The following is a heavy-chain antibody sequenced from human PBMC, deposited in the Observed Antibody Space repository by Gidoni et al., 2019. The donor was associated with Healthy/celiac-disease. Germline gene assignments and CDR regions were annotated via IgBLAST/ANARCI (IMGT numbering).Heavy chain of an antibody. CDR3: ARYVHSGYVHFDY. D-gene: IGHD5-12*01. J-gene: IGHJ4*02. CDR2: INHSGST. CDR1: GGSFSGDY. V-gene: IGHV4-34*01. Sequence: QVQLQQWGAGLLKPSETLSLTCAVYGGSFSGDYWSWIRQPPGKGLEWIGEINHSGSTNYNPSLKSRVTISVDTSKNQFALKLSSVTAADTAVYYCARYVHSGYVHFDYWGQGTLITVSS.